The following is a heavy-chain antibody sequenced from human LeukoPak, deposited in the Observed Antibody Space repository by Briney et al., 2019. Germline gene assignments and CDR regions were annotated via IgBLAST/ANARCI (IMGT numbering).Heavy chain of an antibody. D-gene: IGHD3-10*01. Sequence: KSSETLSLTCTVSGGSVSSRSHYWGWIRQSPGKGLEWIGHIYYTASTNQNPSLESRVAMSVDTSSNQFSLRLRAVSAADTAVYYCASFFSATRGELLDWGQGTLVTVSS. CDR1: GGSVSSRSHY. CDR3: ASFFSATRGELLD. CDR2: IYYTAST. J-gene: IGHJ4*02. V-gene: IGHV4-61*05.